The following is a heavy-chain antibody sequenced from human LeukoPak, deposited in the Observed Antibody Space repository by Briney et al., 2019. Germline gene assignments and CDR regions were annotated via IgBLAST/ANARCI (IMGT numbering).Heavy chain of an antibody. V-gene: IGHV1-69*04. Sequence: GSSVKVSCKASGGTSNSHAISWVRQAPGQGLEWMGRIIPNLGTTNRGQNFQDRVTLTADKSTNTAYMELTSLTSDDTAVYYCATTNDGGGYQWGDFFDFWGQGTLVTVSS. CDR3: ATTNDGGGYQWGDFFDF. CDR2: IIPNLGTT. D-gene: IGHD3-22*01. CDR1: GGTSNSHA. J-gene: IGHJ4*02.